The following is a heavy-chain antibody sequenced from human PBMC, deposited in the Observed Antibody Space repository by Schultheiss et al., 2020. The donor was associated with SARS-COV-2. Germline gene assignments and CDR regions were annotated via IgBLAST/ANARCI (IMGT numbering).Heavy chain of an antibody. CDR2: ISSDGSST. J-gene: IGHJ4*02. Sequence: GGSLRLSCAASGFTFSNYWMHWVRQAPGKGLAWVSRISSDGSSTTYADSVKGRFTISRDNSKNTLYLQMNSLRAEDTAVYYCAKTVGATMGGYFDYWGQGTLVTVSS. V-gene: IGHV3-74*01. D-gene: IGHD1-26*01. CDR3: AKTVGATMGGYFDY. CDR1: GFTFSNYW.